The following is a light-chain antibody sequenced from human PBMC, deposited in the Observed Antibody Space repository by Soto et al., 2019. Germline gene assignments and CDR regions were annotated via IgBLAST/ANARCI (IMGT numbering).Light chain of an antibody. CDR2: AAS. CDR1: QTISIY. V-gene: IGKV1-39*01. Sequence: DIQMTQSPSSPSASVGDRVTMTCRARQTISIYLNWYQQKPGKAPRILIYAASRLRSGVPSRFSADGSGTDFTLTISSLQPEDFATYYCLQSSSTPPFTFGPGTKVDIK. CDR3: LQSSSTPPFT. J-gene: IGKJ3*01.